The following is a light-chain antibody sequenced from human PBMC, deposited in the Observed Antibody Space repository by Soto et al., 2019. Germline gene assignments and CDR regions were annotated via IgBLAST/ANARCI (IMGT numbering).Light chain of an antibody. CDR2: AAS. CDR1: QSVGSTY. CDR3: QQCDSSPET. J-gene: IGKJ1*01. Sequence: EIVLTQSPGTLSLSPGERTTPSCRASQSVGSTYLAWYQQKPGQAPRLLIYAASSRATGIPDRFSGSGSGTDFTLTISRLEPEDFAVYYCQQCDSSPETFGQGTKVEIK. V-gene: IGKV3-20*01.